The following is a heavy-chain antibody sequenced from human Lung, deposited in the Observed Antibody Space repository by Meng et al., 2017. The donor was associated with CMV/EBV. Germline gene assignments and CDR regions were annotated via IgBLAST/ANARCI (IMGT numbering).Heavy chain of an antibody. CDR1: GFTFSSYG. V-gene: IGHV3-33*06. Sequence: GGSXRLSCAASGFTFSSYGMHWVRQAPGKGLEWVAVIWYDGSNKYYTDSVKGRFTISRDNSKNTLYLQMNSLRAEDTAVYYCAKTAQFSSSNIDYWGQGPLVTVSS. D-gene: IGHD6-6*01. J-gene: IGHJ4*02. CDR3: AKTAQFSSSNIDY. CDR2: IWYDGSNK.